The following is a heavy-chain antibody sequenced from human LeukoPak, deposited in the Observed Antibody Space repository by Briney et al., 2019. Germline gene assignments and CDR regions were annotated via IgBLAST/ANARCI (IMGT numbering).Heavy chain of an antibody. CDR1: GGSISSYY. Sequence: SEALSLTCTVSGGSISSYYWSWIRQPAGKGLEWIRRIYTSGSTNYNPSLKSRVTMSVDTSKNQFSLKLSSVTAADTAVYYCARVGWSGIAAAGSWGYYFDYWGQGTLVTVSS. J-gene: IGHJ4*02. CDR3: ARVGWSGIAAAGSWGYYFDY. CDR2: IYTSGST. V-gene: IGHV4-4*07. D-gene: IGHD6-13*01.